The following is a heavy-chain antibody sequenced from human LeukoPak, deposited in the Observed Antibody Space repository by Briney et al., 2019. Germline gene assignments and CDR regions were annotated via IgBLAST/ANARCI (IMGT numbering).Heavy chain of an antibody. Sequence: SVKVSCKTSGGTFSRYAISWVRQAPGQGVEWMGGIIPIFGTANYAQKLQGRVTMTRDMSTSTVYMELSSLRSEDTAVYYCARGEYYDFWSGYYIPAKASAFDIWGQGTMVTVSS. CDR2: IIPIFGTA. J-gene: IGHJ3*02. CDR1: GGTFSRYA. V-gene: IGHV1-69*06. D-gene: IGHD3-3*01. CDR3: ARGEYYDFWSGYYIPAKASAFDI.